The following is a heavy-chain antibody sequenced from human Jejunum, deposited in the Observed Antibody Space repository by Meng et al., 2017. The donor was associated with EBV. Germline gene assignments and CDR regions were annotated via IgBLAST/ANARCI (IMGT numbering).Heavy chain of an antibody. V-gene: IGHV3-30-3*01. CDR3: TREIRGFYSAY. J-gene: IGHJ4*02. Sequence: VRLVEFGGGVVQTGMSLTLARAASGFIVRAYAMHWVRQDPGKGWELEALITYDGSNKYYAAPVKGRFTISRDSSKNTLFLQMNSLRTEDTAVYYCTREIRGFYSAYWGQGALVTVSS. CDR1: GFIVRAYA. CDR2: ITYDGSNK. D-gene: IGHD2-21*01.